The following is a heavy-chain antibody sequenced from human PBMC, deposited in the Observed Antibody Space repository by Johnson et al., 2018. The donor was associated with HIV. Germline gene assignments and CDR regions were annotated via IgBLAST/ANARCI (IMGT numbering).Heavy chain of an antibody. Sequence: VQLVESGGGLVQHGRSLRLSCAASGLTFDDYGMHWVRQAPGKGLEWVSGISWNSGTIGYADSVKGRFTISRDNGKNSLYLQMNSLRLEDTAFYFCAKAKYSSSADAFDIWGQGTMVTVSS. CDR3: AKAKYSSSADAFDI. J-gene: IGHJ3*02. CDR1: GLTFDDYG. D-gene: IGHD6-6*01. V-gene: IGHV3-9*01. CDR2: ISWNSGTI.